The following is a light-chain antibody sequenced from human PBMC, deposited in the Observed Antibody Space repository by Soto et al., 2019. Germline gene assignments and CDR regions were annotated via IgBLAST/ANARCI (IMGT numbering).Light chain of an antibody. Sequence: QTVVTQPTSLSASPGASARFTCTLHSGINVGTYRIYWYQQKPGSGPRYLLRYKSDSDNHQGSGVPSRFSGSKDASTNAGLLLSSGLLSEDEAYYYCAIWYSSTWVFGGGTKLTVL. CDR2: YKSDSDN. J-gene: IGLJ3*02. CDR1: SGINVGTYR. V-gene: IGLV5-39*01. CDR3: AIWYSSTWV.